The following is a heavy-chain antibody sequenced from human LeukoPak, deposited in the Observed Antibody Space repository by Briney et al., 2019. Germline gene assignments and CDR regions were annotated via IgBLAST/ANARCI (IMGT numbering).Heavy chain of an antibody. V-gene: IGHV1-2*02. Sequence: GASVKVSCKASGYTFTGYHLHWVRQAPGQWLEWMGWINPNSGGTNYAQKFQGRVTMTRDTSISTAYMELSRLRSDDTAVYYCARGYCSSGSCYRYNWFDPWGQGTLVTVSS. CDR3: ARGYCSSGSCYRYNWFDP. J-gene: IGHJ5*02. CDR2: INPNSGGT. D-gene: IGHD2-15*01. CDR1: GYTFTGYH.